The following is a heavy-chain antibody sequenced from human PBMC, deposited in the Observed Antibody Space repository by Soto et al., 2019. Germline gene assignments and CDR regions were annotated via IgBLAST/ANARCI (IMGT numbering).Heavy chain of an antibody. J-gene: IGHJ6*02. CDR3: ARDAPLRNDSSGYYYHYYHYGMDV. V-gene: IGHV1-18*01. CDR2: ISAYNGNT. Sequence: GASVKVSCKASGYTFTSYGISWVRQAPGQGLEWMGWISAYNGNTNYAQKLQGRVTMTTDTSTSTAYMELRSLRSDDTAVYYCARDAPLRNDSSGYYYHYYHYGMDVWGQGTTVTVSS. D-gene: IGHD3-22*01. CDR1: GYTFTSYG.